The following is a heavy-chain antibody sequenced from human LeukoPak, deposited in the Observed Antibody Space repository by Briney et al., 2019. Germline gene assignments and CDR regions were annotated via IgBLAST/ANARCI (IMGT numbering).Heavy chain of an antibody. Sequence: GGSLRLSCAASGFTVSDNYMSWVRHPPGKGLEWVSVMYSGGDTYYANSVKGRFTISRDNSKNTLYLQMNSLRAEDTAVYYCAKDGSEKWELPEYFQHWGQGTLVTVSS. V-gene: IGHV3-53*01. CDR2: MYSGGDT. D-gene: IGHD1-26*01. J-gene: IGHJ1*01. CDR1: GFTVSDNY. CDR3: AKDGSEKWELPEYFQH.